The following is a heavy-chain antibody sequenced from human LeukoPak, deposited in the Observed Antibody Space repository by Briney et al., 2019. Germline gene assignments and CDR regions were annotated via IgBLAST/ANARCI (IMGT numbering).Heavy chain of an antibody. J-gene: IGHJ6*02. V-gene: IGHV1-8*01. Sequence: ASVKVSCKASGYTFTSYDINWVRQATGQGLEWMGWMNPSSGNTGYAQKFQGRVTMTRNTSISTAYMELSSLRSEDTAVYYCARGPTYYDFWSGYYFGYYYYGMDVWGQGTTVTVSS. D-gene: IGHD3-3*01. CDR2: MNPSSGNT. CDR1: GYTFTSYD. CDR3: ARGPTYYDFWSGYYFGYYYYGMDV.